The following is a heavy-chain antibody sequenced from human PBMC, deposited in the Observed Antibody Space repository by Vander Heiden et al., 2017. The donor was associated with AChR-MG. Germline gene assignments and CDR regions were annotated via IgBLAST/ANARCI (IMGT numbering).Heavy chain of an antibody. CDR2: ISSSSSYI. CDR3: AEAVAGTGAFDI. J-gene: IGHJ3*02. V-gene: IGHV3-21*01. Sequence: EVQLVESGGGLVKPGGSLRPSCAASGFTFSSYSMNWVRQAPGKGLEWVSSISSSSSYIYYADSVKGRFTISRDNAKNSLYLQMNSLRAEDTAVYYCAEAVAGTGAFDIWGQGTMVTVSS. CDR1: GFTFSSYS. D-gene: IGHD6-19*01.